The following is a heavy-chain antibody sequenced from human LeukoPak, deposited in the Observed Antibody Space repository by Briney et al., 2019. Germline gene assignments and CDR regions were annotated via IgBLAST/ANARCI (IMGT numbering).Heavy chain of an antibody. D-gene: IGHD2-2*01. J-gene: IGHJ5*02. Sequence: SVKVSCKASGGTFSSYAISWVRQAPGQGLEWMGGIIPIFGTANYAQKFQGRVTITADESTSTAYMELSSLGSEDTAVYYCARDWGDIVVVPAATTRYNWFDPWGQGTLVTVPS. V-gene: IGHV1-69*13. CDR1: GGTFSSYA. CDR3: ARDWGDIVVVPAATTRYNWFDP. CDR2: IIPIFGTA.